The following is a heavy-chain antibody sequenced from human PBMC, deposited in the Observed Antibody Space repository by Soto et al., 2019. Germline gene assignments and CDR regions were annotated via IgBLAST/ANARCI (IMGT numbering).Heavy chain of an antibody. CDR2: INPSGGST. CDR1: GYTFTSYY. V-gene: IGHV1-46*03. J-gene: IGHJ4*02. D-gene: IGHD6-13*01. Sequence: QVHLVQSGAEVKKPGASVKVSCKASGYTFTSYYIHWVRQAPGQGLEWLGIINPSGGSTTYTQKFQGXXTXTXXMSTSTIYMELSSLRSEDTAVYYCARGVAAAGNDYWGQGTLVTVSS. CDR3: ARGVAAAGNDY.